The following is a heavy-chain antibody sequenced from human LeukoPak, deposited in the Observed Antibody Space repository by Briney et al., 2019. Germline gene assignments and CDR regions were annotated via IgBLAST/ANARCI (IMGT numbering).Heavy chain of an antibody. CDR3: AKNYGDSRPFYDY. V-gene: IGHV3-23*01. D-gene: IGHD4-17*01. Sequence: GGSLRLSCAASGFTVSSNDMTWVGQTPGKGLEWLSAISGSGGSTYCADSVTARFTTTRDNSNNTLVLQMNSLSAEDTAVYCGAKNYGDSRPFYDYWGQGSLVTVSS. J-gene: IGHJ4*02. CDR2: ISGSGGST. CDR1: GFTVSSND.